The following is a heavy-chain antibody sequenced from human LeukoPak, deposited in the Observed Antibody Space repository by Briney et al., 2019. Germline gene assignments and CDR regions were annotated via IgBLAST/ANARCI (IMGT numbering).Heavy chain of an antibody. Sequence: SETLSLXCTVSGGSISSSSYYWGWIRQPPGKGLEWIGSIHYSGSTYYNPSLKSRVTISVDTSKNQFSLKLSSVTAADTAVYYCAIPTPPAIAAAGILHWGQGTLVTVSS. V-gene: IGHV4-39*01. J-gene: IGHJ1*01. CDR2: IHYSGST. CDR1: GGSISSSSYY. CDR3: AIPTPPAIAAAGILH. D-gene: IGHD6-13*01.